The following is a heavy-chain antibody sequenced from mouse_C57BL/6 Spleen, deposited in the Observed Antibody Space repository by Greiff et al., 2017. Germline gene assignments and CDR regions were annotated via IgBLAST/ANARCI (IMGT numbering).Heavy chain of an antibody. D-gene: IGHD4-1*02. CDR2: ISYDGSN. V-gene: IGHV3-6*01. J-gene: IGHJ4*01. Sequence: ESGPGLVKPSQSLSLTCSVTGYSITSGYYWNWIRQFPGNKLEWMGYISYDGSNNYNPSLKNRISITRDTSKNQFFLKLNSVTTEDTATYYCARGLNWDAMYYWGQGTSVTVSS. CDR3: ARGLNWDAMYY. CDR1: GYSITSGYY.